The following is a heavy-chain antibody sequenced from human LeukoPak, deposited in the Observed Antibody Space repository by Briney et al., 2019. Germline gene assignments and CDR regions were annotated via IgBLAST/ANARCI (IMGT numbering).Heavy chain of an antibody. CDR3: ARDFTVVITIGGDY. V-gene: IGHV1-2*02. D-gene: IGHD3-22*01. CDR2: INPNSGGT. CDR1: GGTFSSYA. Sequence: ASVKVSCKASGGTFSSYAISWVRQAPGQGLEWMGWINPNSGGTNYAQKFQGRVTMTRDTSISTAYMELSRLRSDDTAVYYCARDFTVVITIGGDYWDQGTLVTVSS. J-gene: IGHJ4*02.